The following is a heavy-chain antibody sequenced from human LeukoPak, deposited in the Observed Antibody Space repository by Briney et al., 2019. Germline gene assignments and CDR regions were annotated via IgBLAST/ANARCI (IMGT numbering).Heavy chain of an antibody. CDR2: ISWNSGSI. Sequence: GGALRVSCASSGVTFDDYAMHCVREAPGKGLEWVSGISWNSGSIGYADSVKGRFTISGDNDKNSLYLQMNSLRAEDTALYYCAKDISVLSSSGWYDYWGQGTLVTVSS. D-gene: IGHD6-19*01. CDR3: AKDISVLSSSGWYDY. J-gene: IGHJ4*02. CDR1: GVTFDDYA. V-gene: IGHV3-9*01.